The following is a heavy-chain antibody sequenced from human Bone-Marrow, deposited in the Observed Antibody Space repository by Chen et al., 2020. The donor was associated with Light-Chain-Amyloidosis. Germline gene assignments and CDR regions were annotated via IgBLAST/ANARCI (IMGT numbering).Heavy chain of an antibody. CDR1: GFSFSNAW. J-gene: IGHJ4*02. Sequence: EVRLVESGGGVVKPGGSLRLSCEASGFSFSNAWVTWVRQAPGKGLEWLGRIKSESDGGTTAFAASLQGRFGISRDQTRNTVYLQMSSLKSDDTAIYYCASDGGLVVVEAAVWGQGTQVTVSS. CDR3: ASDGGLVVVEAAV. V-gene: IGHV3-15*01. CDR2: IKSESDGGTT. D-gene: IGHD2-21*01.